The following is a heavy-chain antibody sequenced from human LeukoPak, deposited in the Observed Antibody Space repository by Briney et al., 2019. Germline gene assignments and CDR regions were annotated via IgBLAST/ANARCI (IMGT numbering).Heavy chain of an antibody. CDR2: ISAYNGDT. D-gene: IGHD6-19*01. CDR1: GYTFTRYG. J-gene: IGHJ3*02. V-gene: IGHV1-18*01. Sequence: GASVKVSCKASGYTFTRYGITWVRQAPGHGLEWMGWISAYNGDTNYAQKLQGRVTMTTDRSTSTVYMELGSLRSDDTAVYYCARDRRYSSGWYYDSFDIWGQGTMVTVSS. CDR3: ARDRRYSSGWYYDSFDI.